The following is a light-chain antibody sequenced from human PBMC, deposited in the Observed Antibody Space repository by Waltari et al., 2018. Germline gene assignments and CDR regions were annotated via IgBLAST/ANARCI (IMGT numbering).Light chain of an antibody. CDR1: QSIATY. Sequence: QLTQSPYSLSASVGERVTVTCRASQSIATYLSWYQQRAGEAPKLLIHSAYTLQSGVPSRFSGSRSGTEFTLTISSLHPEDSATYYCQQTYSVPRGGFTFGP. CDR2: SAY. CDR3: QQTYSVPRGGFT. J-gene: IGKJ3*01. V-gene: IGKV1-39*01.